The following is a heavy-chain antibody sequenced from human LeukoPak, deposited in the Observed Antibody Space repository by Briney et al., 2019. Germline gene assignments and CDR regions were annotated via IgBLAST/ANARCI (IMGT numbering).Heavy chain of an antibody. CDR1: GFTFSSYS. J-gene: IGHJ4*02. Sequence: PGGSLRLSCAASGFTFSSYSMNWVRQAPGKGLEWVSSISSSSSYIYYADSLKGRITISRDNARRSLFLQMNSLRAEDTAVYYCARRASTERGHSYGLDYWGQGTLVTVSS. V-gene: IGHV3-21*01. CDR2: ISSSSSYI. D-gene: IGHD5-18*01. CDR3: ARRASTERGHSYGLDY.